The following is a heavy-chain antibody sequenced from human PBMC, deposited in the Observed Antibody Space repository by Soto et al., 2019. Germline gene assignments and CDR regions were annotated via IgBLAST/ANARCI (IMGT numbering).Heavy chain of an antibody. D-gene: IGHD2-15*01. CDR2: ISAENGDT. Sequence: GASVKVSCKASGYTFTSYGFSWVRQAPGQGLEWMAWISAENGDTNNAQKFQGRVFLTTDTSTTTAYMELTSLRSDDTAVYYCARDSMAYCRGITCPYIDYPGQGTLVSVSS. CDR1: GYTFTSYG. J-gene: IGHJ4*02. V-gene: IGHV1-18*01. CDR3: ARDSMAYCRGITCPYIDY.